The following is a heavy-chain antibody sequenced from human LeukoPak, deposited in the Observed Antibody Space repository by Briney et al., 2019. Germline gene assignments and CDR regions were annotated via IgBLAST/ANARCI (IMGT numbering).Heavy chain of an antibody. CDR3: AKRGVVIRVILVGFHKEAYYFDS. CDR2: LGGSGGTT. D-gene: IGHD3-22*01. J-gene: IGHJ4*02. V-gene: IGHV3-23*01. Sequence: GGSLRLSCAVSGITLSNYGMSWVRQAPGKGLEWVAGLGGSGGTTNYADSVKGRFTISSDNRKNTLYLQMNSLRAEDTAVYFCAKRGVVIRVILVGFHKEAYYFDSWGQGALVTVSS. CDR1: GITLSNYG.